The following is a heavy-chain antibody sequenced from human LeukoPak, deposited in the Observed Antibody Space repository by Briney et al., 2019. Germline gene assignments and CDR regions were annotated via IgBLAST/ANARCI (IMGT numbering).Heavy chain of an antibody. V-gene: IGHV3-30*18. D-gene: IGHD2-21*02. Sequence: GGSLRLSCAASGFIFNNYGMHWVRQAPGKGLEWVAVISYDGSNKNYADSVKGLFTISRESSKNTLYLQMNSLRVEDTAVYYCAKDWAPYCGGDCYFNYWGQGTLVTVSS. CDR2: ISYDGSNK. J-gene: IGHJ4*02. CDR1: GFIFNNYG. CDR3: AKDWAPYCGGDCYFNY.